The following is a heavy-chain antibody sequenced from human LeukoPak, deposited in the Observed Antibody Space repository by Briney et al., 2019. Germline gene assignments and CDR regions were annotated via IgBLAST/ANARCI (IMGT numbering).Heavy chain of an antibody. CDR2: ISTTSSYT. CDR3: ARDWYCSSSICYTDRNWFDP. D-gene: IGHD2-2*02. V-gene: IGHV3-11*05. J-gene: IGHJ5*02. Sequence: PGGSLSLSCAASGFTFSDYYMSWIRQAPGKGLEWVSYISTTSSYTDYADSVRGRFTISRDNAKNLLYLQMNSLRPEDTAVYYCARDWYCSSSICYTDRNWFDPWGQGTLVTVSS. CDR1: GFTFSDYY.